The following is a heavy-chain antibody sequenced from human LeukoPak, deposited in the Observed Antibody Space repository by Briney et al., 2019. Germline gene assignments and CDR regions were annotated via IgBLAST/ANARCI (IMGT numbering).Heavy chain of an antibody. Sequence: SETLSLTCTVSGDSISSYYWSWIRQPAGKGLEWIGRIYASGTTNYNPSLKSRVTMSVDTSKNGFSLNLISVTAADTAVFYCARQGMGDHRVFDYWGQGTLVTVSS. CDR1: GDSISSYY. CDR2: IYASGTT. CDR3: ARQGMGDHRVFDY. J-gene: IGHJ4*02. D-gene: IGHD2-21*02. V-gene: IGHV4-4*07.